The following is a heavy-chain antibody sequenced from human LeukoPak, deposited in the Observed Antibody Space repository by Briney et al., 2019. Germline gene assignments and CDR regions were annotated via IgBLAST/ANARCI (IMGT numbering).Heavy chain of an antibody. V-gene: IGHV3-7*01. D-gene: IGHD6-19*01. J-gene: IGHJ4*02. Sequence: GGSLRLSCAASGFTFSSYWMSWVRQAPGKGLEWVANIKQDGSEKYYVDSVKGRFTISRDNAKNSLYLQMNSLRAEDTAVYYCARVRAVAGLRGEFDYWGQGTLVTVSS. CDR1: GFTFSSYW. CDR2: IKQDGSEK. CDR3: ARVRAVAGLRGEFDY.